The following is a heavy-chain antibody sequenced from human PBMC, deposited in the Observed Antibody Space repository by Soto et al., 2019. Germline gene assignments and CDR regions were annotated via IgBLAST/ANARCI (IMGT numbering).Heavy chain of an antibody. V-gene: IGHV1-18*01. D-gene: IGHD3-22*01. Sequence: AAVKVSCKASGYTFTSYGISWVRQAPGQGLEWMGWISAYNGNTNYAQKLQGRVTMTTDTSTSTAYMELRSLRSDDTAVYYCARDRRGYYYDSSGYYDFPYWGQGTLVTV. CDR2: ISAYNGNT. J-gene: IGHJ4*02. CDR3: ARDRRGYYYDSSGYYDFPY. CDR1: GYTFTSYG.